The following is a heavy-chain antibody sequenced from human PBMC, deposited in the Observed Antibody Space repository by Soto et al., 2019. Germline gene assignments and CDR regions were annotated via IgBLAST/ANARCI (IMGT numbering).Heavy chain of an antibody. CDR2: IYYSGTT. V-gene: IGHV4-59*01. D-gene: IGHD1-26*01. CDR3: ARGRGGTYDAFDI. J-gene: IGHJ3*02. Sequence: LSLTCTVSGGSMSRYFWSWIRQPPGKGLEWIGYIYYSGTTNYNPSLKSRVTTSLDTSENQFSLKVVSLTAADTAFYYCARGRGGTYDAFDIWGPGTLVTVSS. CDR1: GGSMSRYF.